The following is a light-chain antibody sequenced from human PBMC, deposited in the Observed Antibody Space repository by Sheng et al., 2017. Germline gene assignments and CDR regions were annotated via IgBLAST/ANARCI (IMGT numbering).Light chain of an antibody. CDR1: QSISTS. Sequence: IQMTQSPSSLSASVGDTVTITCRAGQSISTSLNWYQQKSGEDPKLLIYDSSNLQSGVPSRFSGSGSGTDFTLTITSLQPEDFATYYCQQSYSTPFTFGPGTKVDIK. CDR3: QQSYSTPFT. J-gene: IGKJ3*01. CDR2: DSS. V-gene: IGKV1-39*01.